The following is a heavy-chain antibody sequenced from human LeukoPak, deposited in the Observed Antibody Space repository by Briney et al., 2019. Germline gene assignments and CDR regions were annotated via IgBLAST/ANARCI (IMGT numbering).Heavy chain of an antibody. J-gene: IGHJ4*02. Sequence: ASVKVSCKASGYTFTSYDINWVRQATGQGLEWMGWMNPNSGNTGYAQKFQGRVTMTRNTSISTAYMELSSLRAEDTAVYYCARDRRKGGNSRVPTYYLDYWGQGTLVTVSS. CDR1: GYTFTSYD. CDR2: MNPNSGNT. CDR3: ARDRRKGGNSRVPTYYLDY. D-gene: IGHD4-23*01. V-gene: IGHV1-8*01.